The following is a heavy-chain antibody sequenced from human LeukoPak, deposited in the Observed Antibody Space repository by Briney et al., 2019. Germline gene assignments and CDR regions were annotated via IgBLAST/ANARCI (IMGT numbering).Heavy chain of an antibody. J-gene: IGHJ4*02. V-gene: IGHV3-48*04. D-gene: IGHD5-12*01. CDR2: ISSSSSTI. CDR1: GFTFSSYS. Sequence: RGSLRLSCAASGFTFSSYSMNWVRQAPGKGLEWVSYISSSSSTIYYADSVKGRFTISRDNAKNSLYLQMNSLRAEDTAVYYCARDGGVSGYDLLDYWGQGTLVTVSS. CDR3: ARDGGVSGYDLLDY.